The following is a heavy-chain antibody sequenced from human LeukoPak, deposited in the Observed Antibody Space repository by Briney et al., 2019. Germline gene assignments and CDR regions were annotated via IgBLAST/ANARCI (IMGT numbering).Heavy chain of an antibody. J-gene: IGHJ4*02. Sequence: GESLKIFCKASGYSFTSYWIGWVRQMPGKGLEWMGIIYPGDSDTRYSPSFQGQVTISADKSISTAYMELSSLRSEDTAVYYCATSPRYGPTDLDYWGQGTLVTVSS. D-gene: IGHD1-14*01. CDR3: ATSPRYGPTDLDY. CDR2: IYPGDSDT. V-gene: IGHV5-51*01. CDR1: GYSFTSYW.